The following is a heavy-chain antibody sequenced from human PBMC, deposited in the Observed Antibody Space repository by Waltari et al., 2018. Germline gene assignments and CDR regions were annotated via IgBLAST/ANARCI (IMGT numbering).Heavy chain of an antibody. Sequence: QVQLVESGGGVVQPGRSLRLSCAASGFPFSSYAMHWVRQPPVQGLEWVAVISYDGSNKYYADSVKGRFTISRDNSKNTLYLQMNSLRAEDTAVYYCARAGGYCSGGSCYYFDYWGQGTLVTVSS. J-gene: IGHJ4*02. CDR3: ARAGGYCSGGSCYYFDY. D-gene: IGHD2-15*01. CDR2: ISYDGSNK. CDR1: GFPFSSYA. V-gene: IGHV3-30-3*01.